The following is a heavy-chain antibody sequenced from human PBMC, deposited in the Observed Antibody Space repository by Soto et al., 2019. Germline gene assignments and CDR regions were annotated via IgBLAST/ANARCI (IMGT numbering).Heavy chain of an antibody. CDR2: ISYDGSNK. CDR1: GFGFSSYA. CDR3: AKDEGSGSFYVTGDY. Sequence: GGSLRLSCAASGFGFSSYAMHWVRQAPGKGLEWVAVISYDGSNKYYADSVKGRFTISRDNSKKTLYLQMNSLRAEDTAVYYCAKDEGSGSFYVTGDYRGQGTLVTVSS. D-gene: IGHD3-10*01. V-gene: IGHV3-30*18. J-gene: IGHJ4*02.